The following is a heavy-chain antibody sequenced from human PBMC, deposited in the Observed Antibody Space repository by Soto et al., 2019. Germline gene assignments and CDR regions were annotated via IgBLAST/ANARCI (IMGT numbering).Heavy chain of an antibody. CDR3: ARGQVYYGSGSYSES. Sequence: PSETLCLTCTVSGGSISSGGYYWCWIRQHPGKGLEWIGYIYYSGSTYYNPSLKSRVTISVDTSKNQFSLKLSSVTAADTAVYYCARGQVYYGSGSYSESWGQGTLVTVSS. CDR1: GGSISSGGYY. J-gene: IGHJ4*02. D-gene: IGHD3-10*01. V-gene: IGHV4-31*03. CDR2: IYYSGST.